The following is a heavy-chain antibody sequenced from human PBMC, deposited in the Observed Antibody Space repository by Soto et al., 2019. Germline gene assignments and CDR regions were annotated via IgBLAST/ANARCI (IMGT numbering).Heavy chain of an antibody. J-gene: IGHJ6*02. CDR1: GFTFSSYA. CDR2: ISGSGGST. Sequence: EVQLLESGGGLVQPGGSLRLSCAASGFTFSSYAMSWVRQAPGKGLEWVAAISGSGGSTYYADSVKGRFTISRDNSKNTLYLQMNSLRAEDTAVYYCAKVGYSSSSFGMDVWGQGTTVTVSS. D-gene: IGHD6-13*01. V-gene: IGHV3-23*01. CDR3: AKVGYSSSSFGMDV.